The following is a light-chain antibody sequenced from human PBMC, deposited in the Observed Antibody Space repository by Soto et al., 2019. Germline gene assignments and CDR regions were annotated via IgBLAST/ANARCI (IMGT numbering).Light chain of an antibody. Sequence: DIQMTQSPSSLSASVGDRGTITCRASQSISSYLNWYQQKPGKAPKLLIYAASSLQSGVPSRFSGSGSGTYFTLTISSLQPEDFSTYYCQQSYSTPGTFGQGTKLEIK. CDR3: QQSYSTPGT. CDR2: AAS. J-gene: IGKJ2*02. CDR1: QSISSY. V-gene: IGKV1-39*01.